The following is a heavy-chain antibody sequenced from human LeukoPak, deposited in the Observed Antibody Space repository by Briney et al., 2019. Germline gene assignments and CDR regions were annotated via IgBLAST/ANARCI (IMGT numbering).Heavy chain of an antibody. CDR3: ARHGHHGDYDY. V-gene: IGHV4-39*01. CDR2: IYYSGST. D-gene: IGHD4-17*01. CDR1: GGSISSGSYY. Sequence: SETLSLTCTVSGGSISSGSYYWGWIRQPPGKGLEWIGSIYYSGSTYYNPSLKSRVTISVDTSKYQFSLQLSPLTAADTAVYHCARHGHHGDYDYWGQGTLVTVSS. J-gene: IGHJ4*02.